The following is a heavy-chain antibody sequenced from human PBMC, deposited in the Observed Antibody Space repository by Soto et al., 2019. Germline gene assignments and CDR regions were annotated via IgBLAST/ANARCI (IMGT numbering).Heavy chain of an antibody. J-gene: IGHJ5*02. CDR3: ARHHGPTTSENWFDP. Sequence: QVHLVQSGVEVKTPGASVKVSCQASGYTFFTYDISWVRQAPGQGLEWMGWISTYRGDTKYAQKFRGRVTMTTDTSTTTAYLELTSLSSDATAVYYCARHHGPTTSENWFDPWGQGTLVTVSS. V-gene: IGHV1-18*01. CDR2: ISTYRGDT. D-gene: IGHD5-12*01. CDR1: GYTFFTYD.